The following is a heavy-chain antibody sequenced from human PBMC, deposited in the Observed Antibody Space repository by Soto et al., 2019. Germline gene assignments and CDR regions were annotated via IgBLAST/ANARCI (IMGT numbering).Heavy chain of an antibody. CDR1: GYTFTNYD. J-gene: IGHJ6*02. CDR2: ISTYTGNT. CDR3: ARGYYYGSGRPTPGGMDV. V-gene: IGHV1-18*01. D-gene: IGHD3-10*01. Sequence: QVHLVQSGAEVKKPGASVKVSCKASGYTFTNYDINWVRQAPGQGLEWMGWISTYTGNTNYAQKLQGRVTMTTDTSTSTPDRELRSLRSDDTAGYYCARGYYYGSGRPTPGGMDVWGQGTTVTVSS.